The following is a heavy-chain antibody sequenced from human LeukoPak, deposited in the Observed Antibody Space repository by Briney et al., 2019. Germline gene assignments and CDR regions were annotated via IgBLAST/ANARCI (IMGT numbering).Heavy chain of an antibody. V-gene: IGHV3-30*19. D-gene: IGHD6-19*01. J-gene: IGHJ4*02. CDR1: GFTFSTYG. Sequence: GRSLRLSCAASGFTFSTYGMHWVRQAPGKGLEWVAVISNDGSNKYYADPVKGRFTISRDNSKNTLYLQMNSLRVEDTAVYYCARVPWPIAVAGPLDYWGQGTLVTVSS. CDR2: ISNDGSNK. CDR3: ARVPWPIAVAGPLDY.